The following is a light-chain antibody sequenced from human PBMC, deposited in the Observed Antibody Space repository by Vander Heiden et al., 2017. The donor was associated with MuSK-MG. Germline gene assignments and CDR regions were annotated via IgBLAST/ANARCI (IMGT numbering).Light chain of an antibody. CDR3: QQSYNTRA. CDR2: TAS. J-gene: IGKJ5*01. CDR1: QSISSY. V-gene: IGKV1-39*01. Sequence: DIQMTQSPSSLSASVGDRGTITCRASQSISSYLNWYQQKPGKAPKVLIYTASRLQSGGPARVSGSGSGTDFTLTISRLQHEDFATYYWQQSYNTRAFGQGTRLEIK.